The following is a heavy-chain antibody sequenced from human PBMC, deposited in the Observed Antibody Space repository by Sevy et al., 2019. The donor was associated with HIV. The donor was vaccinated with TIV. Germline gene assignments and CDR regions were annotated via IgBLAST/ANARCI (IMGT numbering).Heavy chain of an antibody. D-gene: IGHD6-13*01. CDR2: IRYDGSTK. V-gene: IGHV3-30*02. CDR1: GFTFSQYG. Sequence: GGSLRLSCAATGFTFSQYGMEWVRQAPGKGLEWVAFIRYDGSTKYYADSVKGRFTISRDNSKNMLYLQMNSLIPEDTALYSCAKHRDTLAAAAYLDHWGQGTLVTVSS. J-gene: IGHJ4*02. CDR3: AKHRDTLAAAAYLDH.